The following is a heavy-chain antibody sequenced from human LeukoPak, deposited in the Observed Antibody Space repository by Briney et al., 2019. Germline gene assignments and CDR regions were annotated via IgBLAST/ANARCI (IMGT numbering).Heavy chain of an antibody. CDR2: IYDTGTT. V-gene: IGHV4-59*08. CDR1: GGSISGFV. Sequence: PSETLSLTCTVSGGSISGFVWSWIRQPPGEGLDYIGFIYDTGTTNYHPLLKSRVTLSVDTSKNQFSLKLNSVAAADTAVYYCARLAKREQWLAYYFDYWGQGALVTVSS. D-gene: IGHD6-19*01. CDR3: ARLAKREQWLAYYFDY. J-gene: IGHJ4*02.